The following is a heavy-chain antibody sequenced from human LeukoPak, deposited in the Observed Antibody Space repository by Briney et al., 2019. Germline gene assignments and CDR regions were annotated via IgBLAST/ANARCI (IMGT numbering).Heavy chain of an antibody. Sequence: PSETLSLTCAVSGGSISSYYWSWIRQPPGKGLEWVSAISGSGGSTYYADSVKGRFTISRDNSKNTLYLQMNSLRAEDTAVYYCAKVDGGYGAFDIWGQGTMVTVSS. CDR2: ISGSGGST. V-gene: IGHV3-23*01. D-gene: IGHD4-17*01. J-gene: IGHJ3*02. CDR3: AKVDGGYGAFDI. CDR1: GGSISSYY.